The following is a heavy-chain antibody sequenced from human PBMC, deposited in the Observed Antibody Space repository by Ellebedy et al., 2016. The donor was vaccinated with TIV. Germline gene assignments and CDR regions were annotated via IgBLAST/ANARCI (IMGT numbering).Heavy chain of an antibody. CDR1: GGSVSSGSYY. D-gene: IGHD2-15*01. V-gene: IGHV4-61*01. J-gene: IGHJ5*02. CDR2: IYYSGST. Sequence: SETLSLTXTVSGGSVSSGSYYWSWIRQPPGKGLEWIGYIYYSGSTNYNPSLKSRVTISVDTSKNQFSLKLSSVTAADTAVYYCARVIVVVVAATPSWFDPWGQGTLVTVSS. CDR3: ARVIVVVVAATPSWFDP.